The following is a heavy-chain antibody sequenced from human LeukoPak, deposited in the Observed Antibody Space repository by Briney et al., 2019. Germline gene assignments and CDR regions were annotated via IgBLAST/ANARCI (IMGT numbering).Heavy chain of an antibody. CDR3: ARHVRFPGFGDYVAY. D-gene: IGHD3-10*01. V-gene: IGHV4-39*01. Sequence: SETMSLTCSVSGGPWCWIRQSPGKGLEWIGSILDDGTTFYSTSLKGRVTISVDTSKNQFSLTLTSVTAADTALYYCARHVRFPGFGDYVAYWGQGTQVTVSS. CDR1: GGP. J-gene: IGHJ4*02. CDR2: ILDDGTT.